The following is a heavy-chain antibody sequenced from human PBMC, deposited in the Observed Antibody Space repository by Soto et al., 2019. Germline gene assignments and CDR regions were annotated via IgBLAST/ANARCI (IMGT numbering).Heavy chain of an antibody. CDR3: ARRGSGYCSSTSCYGAFDI. V-gene: IGHV4-39*01. CDR2: IYYSGNT. J-gene: IGHJ3*02. D-gene: IGHD2-2*01. Sequence: SETLSLTCTVSGGSISSISYYWGWIRQPPGKGLEWIGSIYYSGNTYYNPSLKSRVTISVGTCKNQFSLKLSSVTAADTAVYYCARRGSGYCSSTSCYGAFDIWGQGTMVTVSS. CDR1: GGSISSISYY.